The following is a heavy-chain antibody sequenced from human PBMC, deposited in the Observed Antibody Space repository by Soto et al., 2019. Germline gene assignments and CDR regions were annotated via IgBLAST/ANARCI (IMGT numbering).Heavy chain of an antibody. D-gene: IGHD2-2*01. V-gene: IGHV5-51*01. Sequence: PGESLKISCKGSGYSFTSYWIGWVRQMPGKGLEWMGIIYPGDSDTRYSPSFQGQVTISADKSISTAYLQWSSLKASDTAMYYCARVSRYQLLMYYYGMDVWGQGTTVTVS. CDR1: GYSFTSYW. CDR3: ARVSRYQLLMYYYGMDV. CDR2: IYPGDSDT. J-gene: IGHJ6*02.